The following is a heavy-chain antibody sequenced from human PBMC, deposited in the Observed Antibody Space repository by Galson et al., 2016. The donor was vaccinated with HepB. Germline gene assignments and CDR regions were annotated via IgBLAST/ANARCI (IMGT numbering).Heavy chain of an antibody. CDR2: ISSHNSNI. Sequence: SLRLSCATSGFTFTDYPMTWVRQAPGKGLEWVSFISSHNSNIYYADSVNGRFTISRDNAYNSLYLQMNSLRVEDTAVYYCVRGAGGYAPHFDYWGPGTVLTVSS. V-gene: IGHV3-21*01. J-gene: IGHJ4*03. D-gene: IGHD5-12*01. CDR1: GFTFTDYP. CDR3: VRGAGGYAPHFDY.